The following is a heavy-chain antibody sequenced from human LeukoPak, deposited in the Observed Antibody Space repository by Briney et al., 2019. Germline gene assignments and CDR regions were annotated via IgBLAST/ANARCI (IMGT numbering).Heavy chain of an antibody. CDR1: GFTFSSYA. CDR2: ISYDGSNK. Sequence: GGSLRLSCAASGFTFSSYAMHWVRQAPGKGLEWVAVISYDGSNKYYADSVKGRFTISRDNSKNTLYLQMNSLRAEDTAVYYCAPGRVFDPWGQGTLVTVSS. CDR3: APGRVFDP. D-gene: IGHD1-26*01. V-gene: IGHV3-30-3*01. J-gene: IGHJ5*02.